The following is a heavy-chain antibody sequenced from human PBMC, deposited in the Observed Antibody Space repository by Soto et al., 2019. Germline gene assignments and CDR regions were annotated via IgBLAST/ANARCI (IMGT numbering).Heavy chain of an antibody. CDR2: INPNSGGT. CDR3: AREVGTTMVRGAPNWFDR. V-gene: IGHV1-2*04. Sequence: GASVKVSCKASGYTFTGYYMHWVRQAPGQGLEWIGWINPNSGGTNYAQKFQGWVTMTRDTSISTAYMELSRLRSDDTAVYYCAREVGTTMVRGAPNWFDRWGQGTLVTVSS. CDR1: GYTFTGYY. J-gene: IGHJ5*02. D-gene: IGHD3-10*01.